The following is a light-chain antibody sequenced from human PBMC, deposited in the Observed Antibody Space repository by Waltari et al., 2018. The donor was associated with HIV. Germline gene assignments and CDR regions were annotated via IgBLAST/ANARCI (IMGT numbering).Light chain of an antibody. J-gene: IGKJ1*01. CDR1: QSVLYSSNNKNY. CDR2: WAS. V-gene: IGKV4-1*01. CDR3: QQYYSTPRT. Sequence: DIVMTQSPDSLVVSLGERATINCKSSQSVLYSSNNKNYLAWYQQKPGQPPKLLIYWASTRESGVPDRFSGSGSWTDFTLTISSLQAEDVAVYYCQQYYSTPRTFGQGTKVEIK.